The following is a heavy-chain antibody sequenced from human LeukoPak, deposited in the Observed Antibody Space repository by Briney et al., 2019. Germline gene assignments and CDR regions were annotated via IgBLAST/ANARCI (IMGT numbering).Heavy chain of an antibody. D-gene: IGHD6-13*01. CDR1: GFTFDDYA. V-gene: IGHV3-9*01. J-gene: IGHJ6*02. Sequence: GGSLRLSCAASGFTFDDYAMHWVRQAPGKGLEWVSGISWNSGSIGYADSVKGRFTISRDNAKNSLYLQMNSLRAEDTALYYCAKMGSSSCEYYYYGMDVWGQGTTVTVSS. CDR3: AKMGSSSCEYYYYGMDV. CDR2: ISWNSGSI.